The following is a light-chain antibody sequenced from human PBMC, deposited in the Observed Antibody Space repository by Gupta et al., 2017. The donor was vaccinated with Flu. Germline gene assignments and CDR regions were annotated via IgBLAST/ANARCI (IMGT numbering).Light chain of an antibody. CDR1: HSLVYSDGITY. V-gene: IGKV2-30*01. CDR3: MQTTHWPRT. CDR2: QVS. J-gene: IGKJ1*01. Sequence: DVVVTQFPLTLPVIPGQPVSISCNSSHSLVYSDGITYLNWFQLRPGLSPRRLLYQVSTRDSGVPDRFSGSGSGTDFTLKISRVEAEDVGVYYCMQTTHWPRTFGQGTRVEIK.